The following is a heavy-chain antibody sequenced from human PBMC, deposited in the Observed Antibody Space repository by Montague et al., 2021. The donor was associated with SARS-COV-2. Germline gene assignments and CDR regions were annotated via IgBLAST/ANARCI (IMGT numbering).Heavy chain of an antibody. CDR3: ARGRDGYYHRSALFDY. CDR2: IYYSGST. Sequence: SETLSLTCTVSGGSISSYYWSWIRQPPGKGLEWIGYIYYSGSTSYNPSLKSRVTISVDTSKNQFSLKLTSVTAADTAVYYCARGRDGYYHRSALFDYWGQGTLVTVPS. D-gene: IGHD3-22*01. J-gene: IGHJ4*02. V-gene: IGHV4-59*01. CDR1: GGSISSYY.